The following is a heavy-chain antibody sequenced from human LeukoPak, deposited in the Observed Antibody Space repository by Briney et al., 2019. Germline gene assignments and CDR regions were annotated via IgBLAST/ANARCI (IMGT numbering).Heavy chain of an antibody. D-gene: IGHD4-17*01. CDR3: ARGKSTVTTRHYYYYYGMDV. V-gene: IGHV1-8*01. CDR2: MNPNSGNT. J-gene: IGHJ6*02. Sequence: ASVKVSCKASGYTFTSHDINWVRQATGQGLEWMGWMNPNSGNTGYAQKFQGRVTMTRNTSISTAYMELSSLRSEDTAVYYCARGKSTVTTRHYYYYYGMDVWGQGTTVTVSS. CDR1: GYTFTSHD.